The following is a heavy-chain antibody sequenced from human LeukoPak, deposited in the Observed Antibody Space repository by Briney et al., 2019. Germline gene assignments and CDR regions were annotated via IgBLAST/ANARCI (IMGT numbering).Heavy chain of an antibody. V-gene: IGHV4-59*08. CDR2: IYYSGGT. J-gene: IGHJ4*02. CDR3: ARYWGIRSSWYFDY. CDR1: GGSISGYY. D-gene: IGHD6-13*01. Sequence: SETLSLTCTVSGGSISGYYWSWIRQPPGRGLEWTGYIYYSGGTNYNPSLKSRVTISADTSKNQFSLKLSYVTAADTAVYYCARYWGIRSSWYFDYWGQGTLVTVSS.